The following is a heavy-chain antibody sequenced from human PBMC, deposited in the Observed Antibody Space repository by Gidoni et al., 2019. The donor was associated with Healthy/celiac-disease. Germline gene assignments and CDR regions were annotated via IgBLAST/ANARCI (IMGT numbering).Heavy chain of an antibody. D-gene: IGHD2-8*02. CDR2: IYYSGST. CDR1: GGSISSSSYY. V-gene: IGHV4-39*01. J-gene: IGHJ4*02. CDR3: ARHGGAVLVVYAIRLYFDY. Sequence: QLQLQESGPGLVKPSETLSLTCTVSGGSISSSSYYWGWIRQPPGKGLEWIGSIYYSGSTYYNPSLKSRVTISVDTSKNQFSLKLSSVTAADTAVYYCARHGGAVLVVYAIRLYFDYWGQGTLVTVSS.